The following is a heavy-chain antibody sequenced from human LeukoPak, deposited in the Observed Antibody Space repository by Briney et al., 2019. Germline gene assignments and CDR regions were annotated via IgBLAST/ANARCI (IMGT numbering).Heavy chain of an antibody. J-gene: IGHJ6*02. CDR3: AREDSTSWFLGESYFYYGIDV. V-gene: IGHV3-48*01. D-gene: IGHD6-13*01. CDR1: GFTFSNYS. Sequence: PGGSLRLSCTTSGFTFSNYSMNWVRQAPGKGLEWVSFISSRSDSKCYADSVEGRFTISRDNAKNSLYLQMNSLRADDTGVYYCAREDSTSWFLGESYFYYGIDVWGQGTTVTVSS. CDR2: ISSRSDSK.